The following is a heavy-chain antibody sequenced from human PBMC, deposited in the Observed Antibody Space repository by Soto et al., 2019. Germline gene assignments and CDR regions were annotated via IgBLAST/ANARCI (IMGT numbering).Heavy chain of an antibody. CDR1: GFTFSSYA. CDR3: AKDETSGDSAPLSFDY. CDR2: ISGSGGST. J-gene: IGHJ4*02. V-gene: IGHV3-23*01. Sequence: GGSLRLSCAASGFTFSSYAMSWVRQAPGKGLEWVSAISGSGGSTYYADSVKGRFTISRDNSKNTLYLQMNSLRAEDTAVYYCAKDETSGDSAPLSFDYWGQGTLVTVSS. D-gene: IGHD3-16*01.